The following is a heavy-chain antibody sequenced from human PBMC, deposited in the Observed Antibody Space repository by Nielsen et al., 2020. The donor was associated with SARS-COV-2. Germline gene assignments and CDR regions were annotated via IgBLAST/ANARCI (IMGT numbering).Heavy chain of an antibody. CDR2: IYWDDDK. CDR3: AHRQALTGLDY. Sequence: SGPPLVKPTQTLTLTCTFSGFSLSTRAVGVGWIRQPPGKALEWLALIYWDDDKRYSPSLKSRLTITKDTSKNQVVLTMTNMDPVDTATYYCAHRQALTGLDYWGQGTLVTVSS. V-gene: IGHV2-5*02. J-gene: IGHJ4*02. D-gene: IGHD3-9*01. CDR1: GFSLSTRAVG.